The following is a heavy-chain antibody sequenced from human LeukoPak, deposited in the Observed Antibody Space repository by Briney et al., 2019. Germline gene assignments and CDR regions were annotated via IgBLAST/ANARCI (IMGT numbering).Heavy chain of an antibody. V-gene: IGHV1-69*13. CDR1: GGTFSSYA. CDR2: IIPIFGTA. CDR3: ARDLSRYSGSYSEPYDI. Sequence: SVKVSCKASGGTFSSYAISWVRQAPGQGLEWMGGIIPIFGTANYAQKFQGRVTITADESTSTAYMELSSLRSEDTAVYYCARDLSRYSGSYSEPYDIWGQGTMVTVSS. D-gene: IGHD1-26*01. J-gene: IGHJ3*02.